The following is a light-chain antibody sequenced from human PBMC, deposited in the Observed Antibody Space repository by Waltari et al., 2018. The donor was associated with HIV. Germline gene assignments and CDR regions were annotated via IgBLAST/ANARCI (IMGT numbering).Light chain of an antibody. CDR2: EGS. CDR1: SSDVGRYNL. J-gene: IGLJ3*02. CDR3: CSYAGSSTWV. Sequence: QSALTQPASVSGSPGQSITISCPGTSSDVGRYNLVSWYQQHPGKAPKLMIYEGSKRPSGVSNRFSGSKSDNTASLTISGLQAEDEADYYCCSYAGSSTWVFGGGTKLTVL. V-gene: IGLV2-23*01.